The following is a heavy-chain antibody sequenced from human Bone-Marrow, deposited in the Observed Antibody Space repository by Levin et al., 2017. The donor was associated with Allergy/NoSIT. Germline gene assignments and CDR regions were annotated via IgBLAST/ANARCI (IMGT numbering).Heavy chain of an antibody. J-gene: IGHJ4*02. D-gene: IGHD2-15*01. V-gene: IGHV1-2*02. Sequence: RQAPGQGLEWMGWINPNTGGRHFAQKFQGRVTMTSAPSLPTTYMELTGLISDDTAVYYCTRGVFRGLGSVESDFWGQGTLVTVSS. CDR2: INPNTGGR. CDR3: TRGVFRGLGSVESDF.